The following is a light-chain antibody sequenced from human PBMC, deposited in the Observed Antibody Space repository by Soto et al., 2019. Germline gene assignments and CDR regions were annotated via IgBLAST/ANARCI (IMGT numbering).Light chain of an antibody. J-gene: IGLJ3*02. CDR3: QVWDSSSDHSWV. Sequence: SSELTQPPSVSVAPGKTARITCGGNNIGSKSVHWYQQKPGQAPVLVIYYDSDRPSGIPERFSGSNSGNTATLTISRVEAGDEADYYCQVWDSSSDHSWVFGGGTKVTVL. CDR2: YDS. V-gene: IGLV3-21*04. CDR1: NIGSKS.